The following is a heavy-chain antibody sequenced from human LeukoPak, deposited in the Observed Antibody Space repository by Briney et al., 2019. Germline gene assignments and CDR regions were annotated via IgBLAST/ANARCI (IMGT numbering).Heavy chain of an antibody. Sequence: GGSLQISCKGSGYSFTSYWIGRVRQMPGKGLEWMGIIYPGDSDTRYSPSFQGQVTISADKSISTAYLQWSSLKASDTAMYYCASRGYSYGGRFDPWGQGTLVTVSS. D-gene: IGHD5-18*01. CDR1: GYSFTSYW. CDR3: ASRGYSYGGRFDP. V-gene: IGHV5-51*01. CDR2: IYPGDSDT. J-gene: IGHJ5*02.